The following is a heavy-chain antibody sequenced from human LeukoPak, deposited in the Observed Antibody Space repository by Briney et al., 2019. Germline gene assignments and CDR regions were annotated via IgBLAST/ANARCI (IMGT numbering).Heavy chain of an antibody. CDR1: GYTFDDYA. Sequence: GGSLRLSCAASGYTFDDYAMHWVRQAPGKGLEWVSLIRWDGDSTYYADSVKGRFTIPRDNSKNSLYLQMNSLRAEDTALYYCAKGQDISLYMDVWGKGTTVTVSS. D-gene: IGHD2-15*01. CDR3: AKGQDISLYMDV. CDR2: IRWDGDST. J-gene: IGHJ6*03. V-gene: IGHV3-43D*03.